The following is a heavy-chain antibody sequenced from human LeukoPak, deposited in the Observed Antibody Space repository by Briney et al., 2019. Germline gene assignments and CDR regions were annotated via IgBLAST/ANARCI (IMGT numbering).Heavy chain of an antibody. J-gene: IGHJ3*02. CDR2: IIPILGTA. Sequence: GASVKVSCKASGGTFSSYAISWVRQAPGQGLEWMGGIIPILGTANYAQKFQGRVTITADESTSTAYMELSSLRSEDTAVYYCAREKATVTTSGAFDIWGQGTMVTVSS. CDR1: GGTFSSYA. CDR3: AREKATVTTSGAFDI. V-gene: IGHV1-69*13. D-gene: IGHD4-17*01.